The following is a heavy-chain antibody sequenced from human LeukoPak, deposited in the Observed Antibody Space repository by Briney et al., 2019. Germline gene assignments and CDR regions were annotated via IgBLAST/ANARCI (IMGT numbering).Heavy chain of an antibody. J-gene: IGHJ4*02. D-gene: IGHD6-19*01. CDR3: ARRSRIRAVAATDFDY. CDR2: IYYSGST. V-gene: IGHV4-39*01. Sequence: SETLSLTCTVSGGSISSSSYYWGWIRQPPGKGLEWIGSIYYSGSTYYNPSLKSRVTISVDTSKNQFSLKLSSVTAADTAVYYCARRSRIRAVAATDFDYWGQGTLVTVSS. CDR1: GGSISSSSYY.